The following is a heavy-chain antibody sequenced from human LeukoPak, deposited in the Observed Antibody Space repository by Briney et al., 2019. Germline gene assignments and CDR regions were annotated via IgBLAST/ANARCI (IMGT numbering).Heavy chain of an antibody. Sequence: GGSLRLSCAASGFTFSSYSMNWVRQAPGKGLEWVSSISSSSSYIYYADSVKGRFTISRDNAKNSLYLQMNSLRAEDTAVYYCERKVSYKYYFDYWGQGTLVTVSS. V-gene: IGHV3-21*01. CDR3: ERKVSYKYYFDY. CDR1: GFTFSSYS. CDR2: ISSSSSYI. J-gene: IGHJ4*02. D-gene: IGHD3-10*01.